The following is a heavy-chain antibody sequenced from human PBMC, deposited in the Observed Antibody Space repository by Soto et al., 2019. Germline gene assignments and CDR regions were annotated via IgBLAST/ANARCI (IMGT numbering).Heavy chain of an antibody. Sequence: AASVKVSCKASGGTFSSYAISWVRQAPGQGLEWMGGIIPIFGTANYAQKFQGRVTITADESTSTAYMELSSLRSEDTAVYYCARDSPLDGYNGQHWGQGTLVTVSS. CDR3: ARDSPLDGYNGQH. CDR2: IIPIFGTA. J-gene: IGHJ4*02. D-gene: IGHD6-25*01. CDR1: GGTFSSYA. V-gene: IGHV1-69*13.